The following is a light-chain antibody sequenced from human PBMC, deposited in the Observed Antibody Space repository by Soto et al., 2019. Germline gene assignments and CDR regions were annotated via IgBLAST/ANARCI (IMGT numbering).Light chain of an antibody. CDR2: GAS. J-gene: IGKJ3*01. CDR3: QQYDSSPPT. CDR1: QSVNSN. V-gene: IGKV3-20*01. Sequence: EIMMTQSPVTLSVSPGERATLSCRASQSVNSNLAWYQQKPGQAPRLLIYGASTRATGIPDRFSGSGSGTDFTLTISRLEPEDFAVYYCQQYDSSPPTFGPGTKADIK.